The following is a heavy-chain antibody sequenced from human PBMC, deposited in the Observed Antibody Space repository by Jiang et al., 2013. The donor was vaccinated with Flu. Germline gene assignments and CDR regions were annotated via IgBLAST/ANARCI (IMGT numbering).Heavy chain of an antibody. CDR1: GFSLNTSGMC. J-gene: IGHJ4*02. CDR3: ARIYDSSGYYFDY. Sequence: KPTQTLTLTCTFSGFSLNTSGMCVSWIRQPPGKALEWLAIIDWDDDKILQHISEDQAHHLQGHLQKPGVLIMTDMDPVDTAAYYCARIYDSSGYYFDYWGQGTQVTVSS. CDR2: IDWDDDK. D-gene: IGHD3-22*01. V-gene: IGHV2-70*01.